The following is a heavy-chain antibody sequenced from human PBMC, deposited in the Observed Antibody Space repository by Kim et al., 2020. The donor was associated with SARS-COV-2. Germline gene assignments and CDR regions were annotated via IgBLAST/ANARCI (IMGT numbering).Heavy chain of an antibody. J-gene: IGHJ4*02. Sequence: GGSLRLSCAASGFTFSSYTIDWVRQAPGKGLEWVSSISSSSSHIYYADPVKGRYTISRDNAMKSLYLQMNSLRAEDTAVYYCARVSDYGSSWYEAFDYWGQRTLVTVSS. CDR1: GFTFSSYT. V-gene: IGHV3-21*01. CDR3: ARVSDYGSSWYEAFDY. CDR2: ISSSSSHI. D-gene: IGHD6-13*01.